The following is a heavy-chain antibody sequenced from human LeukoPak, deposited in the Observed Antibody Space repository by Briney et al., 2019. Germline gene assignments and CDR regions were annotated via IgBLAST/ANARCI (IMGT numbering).Heavy chain of an antibody. CDR3: ARGVYCSGGSCSEYFQH. D-gene: IGHD2-15*01. Sequence: SVKVSCKASGGTFSSYAISWVRQAPGQGLEWMGRIIPILGIANYAQKFQGRVTITADKSTSTAYMELSSLRSEDTAVYYCARGVYCSGGSCSEYFQHWGQGTLVTVSS. V-gene: IGHV1-69*04. J-gene: IGHJ1*01. CDR2: IIPILGIA. CDR1: GGTFSSYA.